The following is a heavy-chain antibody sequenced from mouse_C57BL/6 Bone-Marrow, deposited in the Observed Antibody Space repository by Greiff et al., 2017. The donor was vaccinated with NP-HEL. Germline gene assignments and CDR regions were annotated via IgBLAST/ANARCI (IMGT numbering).Heavy chain of an antibody. J-gene: IGHJ4*01. D-gene: IGHD3-2*02. V-gene: IGHV1-72*01. CDR2: IDPNSGGS. CDR3: ALTAQATYDYAMDY. CDR1: GYTFTSYW. Sequence: QVQLQQPGAELVKPGASVKLSCKASGYTFTSYWMHWVKQRPGRGLEWIGRIDPNSGGSKYNEKFKSKATLTVDKPSSTAYMQLSRLTSEDSAVYYCALTAQATYDYAMDYWGQGTSVTVSS.